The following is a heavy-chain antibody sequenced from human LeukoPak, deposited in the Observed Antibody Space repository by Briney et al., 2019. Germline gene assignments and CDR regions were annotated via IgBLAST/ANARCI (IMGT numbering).Heavy chain of an antibody. CDR2: IYYSGST. J-gene: IGHJ4*02. Sequence: SVTLSLSCTVSGGSISNDYWSWIRQPPGKGLEWIGYIYYSGSTNYNPSLKSRVTISMDTSKNQFSLRLSSVTAADTAVYYCARYVRDGYNPYYIDYWGQGTLVTVSS. D-gene: IGHD5-24*01. CDR3: ARYVRDGYNPYYIDY. CDR1: GGSISNDY. V-gene: IGHV4-59*01.